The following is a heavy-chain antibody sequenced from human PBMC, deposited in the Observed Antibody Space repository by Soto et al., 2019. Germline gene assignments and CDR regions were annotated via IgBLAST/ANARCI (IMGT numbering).Heavy chain of an antibody. CDR1: VYIFTSYG. CDR2: INTYNGKT. J-gene: IGHJ6*02. D-gene: IGHD3-16*01. Sequence: QVQLVQSGAEVKNPGASVKVSCKTSVYIFTSYGIGWARQAPGQGLEWMGWINTYNGKTNYAQNLQGRVTLTTDPSTSTAYMELRSLRSNDTAIYYCAMVDVYVTPSPQDVWGQGTTVTFSS. CDR3: AMVDVYVTPSPQDV. V-gene: IGHV1-18*01.